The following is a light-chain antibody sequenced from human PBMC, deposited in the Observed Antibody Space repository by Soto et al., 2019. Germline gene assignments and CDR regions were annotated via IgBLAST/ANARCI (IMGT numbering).Light chain of an antibody. CDR3: LKNFNFPWT. J-gene: IGKJ1*01. Sequence: AIQMTQSPSSLSASVGDRVTITCRARQGITEDLGWYQRKPGKAPKLLIYAASSLQSGVPLRFSGSGSGTDFTLNISGLQPEDFAPYYCLKNFNFPWTFGQGTKVEIK. V-gene: IGKV1-6*01. CDR1: QGITED. CDR2: AAS.